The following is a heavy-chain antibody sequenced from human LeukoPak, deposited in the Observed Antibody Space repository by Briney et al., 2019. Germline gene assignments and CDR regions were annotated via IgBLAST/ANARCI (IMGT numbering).Heavy chain of an antibody. J-gene: IGHJ5*02. CDR3: ARGGVPSYDFWSAASWFDP. CDR1: GGSISSFY. Sequence: PSETLSLTCTVSGGSISSFYWVWLRQPPGKGLEWIGYIYYSGSTNYNPSLKSRVTISVDTSKNQFSLKLSSVTAADTAVYYCARGGVPSYDFWSAASWFDPLSQGTLVTVSS. V-gene: IGHV4-59*01. D-gene: IGHD3-3*01. CDR2: IYYSGST.